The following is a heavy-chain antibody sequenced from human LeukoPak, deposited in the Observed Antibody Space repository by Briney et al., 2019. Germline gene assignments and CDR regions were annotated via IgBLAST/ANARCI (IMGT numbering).Heavy chain of an antibody. CDR1: GFTFSNAW. J-gene: IGHJ4*02. CDR2: IKSKTDGGTP. V-gene: IGHV3-15*01. D-gene: IGHD6-13*01. CDR3: TGVSRSSWYDY. Sequence: PGGSLRLSCAASGFTFSNAWMSWVRQAPGKGLEWVGRIKSKTDGGTPDYAAPVKGRFTISRDDSKNTLYLQMNSLKTEDTAVYYCTGVSRSSWYDYWGQGTLVTVSS.